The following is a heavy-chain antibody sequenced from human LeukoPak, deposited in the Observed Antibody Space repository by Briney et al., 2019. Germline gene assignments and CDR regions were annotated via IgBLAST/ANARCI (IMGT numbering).Heavy chain of an antibody. CDR3: ARARPDYGSDY. Sequence: GGSLRLSCAASGFTFSSYSMNWVRQAPGKGLEWVSSISSSSSYICYADSVKGRFTISRDNAKNSLYLQMNSLRAEDTAVYYCARARPDYGSDYWGQGTLVTVSS. J-gene: IGHJ4*02. D-gene: IGHD4-17*01. V-gene: IGHV3-21*01. CDR1: GFTFSSYS. CDR2: ISSSSSYI.